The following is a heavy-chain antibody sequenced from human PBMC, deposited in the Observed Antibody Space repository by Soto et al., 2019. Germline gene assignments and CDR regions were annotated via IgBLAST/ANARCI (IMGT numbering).Heavy chain of an antibody. CDR3: AREVIVVVPAAPQRRYYYYGMDV. J-gene: IGHJ6*02. D-gene: IGHD2-2*01. Sequence: QVQLVQSGAEVKKPGSSVKVSCKASGGTFSSYAISWVRQAPGQGLEWMGGIIPIFGTANYAQKCQGRVTITADESTSTAYMELSSLRSEDTAVYYCAREVIVVVPAAPQRRYYYYGMDVLGQGTTVTVSS. V-gene: IGHV1-69*01. CDR1: GGTFSSYA. CDR2: IIPIFGTA.